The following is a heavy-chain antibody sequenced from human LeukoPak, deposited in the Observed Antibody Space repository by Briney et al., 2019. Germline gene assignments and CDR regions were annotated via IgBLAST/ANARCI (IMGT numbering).Heavy chain of an antibody. J-gene: IGHJ4*02. Sequence: ASVKVSCKAYGYTLTSYDINWVRPATGQGLEWMGWMNPNSGRTGYAQNFQGRITITRNTSISTAYLELSSLRSDDTAVYYCTRETSSRYFDYWGQGTLVTVSS. CDR2: MNPNSGRT. CDR1: GYTLTSYD. CDR3: TRETSSRYFDY. V-gene: IGHV1-8*01.